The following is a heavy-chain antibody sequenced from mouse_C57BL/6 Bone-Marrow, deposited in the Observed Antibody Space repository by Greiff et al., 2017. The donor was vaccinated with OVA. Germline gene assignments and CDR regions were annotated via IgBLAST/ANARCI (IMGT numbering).Heavy chain of an antibody. CDR2: IHPNSGST. V-gene: IGHV1-64*01. J-gene: IGHJ4*01. Sequence: QVQLKQPGAELVKPGASVKLSCKASGYTFTSYWMHWVKQRPGQGLEWIGMIHPNSGSTNYNEKFKSKATLTVDKSSSTAYMQLSSLTSEDSAVYYCARQLLRTDYAMDYWGQGTSVTVSS. CDR3: ARQLLRTDYAMDY. D-gene: IGHD1-1*01. CDR1: GYTFTSYW.